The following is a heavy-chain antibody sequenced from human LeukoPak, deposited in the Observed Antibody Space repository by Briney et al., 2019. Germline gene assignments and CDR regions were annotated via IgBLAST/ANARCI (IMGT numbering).Heavy chain of an antibody. D-gene: IGHD3-22*01. CDR1: GGSFSGYS. Sequence: KPSETLSLTCAVYGGSFSGYSWNWIRQSPEKGLEWIGEINDSGSTNYNPSLKGRVTMSIDTSKNQFSLKLNSVIAADTAVYYCASTYYDTGGFSPFDYWGQGILVTVSS. CDR2: INDSGST. V-gene: IGHV4-34*01. CDR3: ASTYYDTGGFSPFDY. J-gene: IGHJ4*02.